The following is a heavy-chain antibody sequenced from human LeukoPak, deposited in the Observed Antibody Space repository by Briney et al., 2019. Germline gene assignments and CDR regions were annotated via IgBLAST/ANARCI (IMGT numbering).Heavy chain of an antibody. V-gene: IGHV3-74*01. Sequence: GGSLRLSCAASEFTFSSYWMHWVRQAPGKGLVWASRINSDGSDTSYADSVKGRFTISRDNAKNTLYLQMNSLGAGDTAVYYCTRGDFYVGAQDYWGQGTLVAVSS. D-gene: IGHD1-26*01. CDR1: EFTFSSYW. J-gene: IGHJ4*02. CDR2: INSDGSDT. CDR3: TRGDFYVGAQDY.